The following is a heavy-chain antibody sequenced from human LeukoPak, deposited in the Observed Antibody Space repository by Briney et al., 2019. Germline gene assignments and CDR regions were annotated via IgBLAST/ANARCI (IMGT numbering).Heavy chain of an antibody. CDR2: ISAYNGNT. CDR1: GYTFTSYG. J-gene: IGHJ4*02. Sequence: ASVKVSCKASGYTFTSYGISRVRQAPGHPLEWMGWISAYNGNTNHPQKPQGRVTMTTNTSTSTAYMELRSLRSDDTSVYYCARDRTAMAHFDYWGQGTLVTVSS. V-gene: IGHV1-18*01. CDR3: ARDRTAMAHFDY. D-gene: IGHD5-18*01.